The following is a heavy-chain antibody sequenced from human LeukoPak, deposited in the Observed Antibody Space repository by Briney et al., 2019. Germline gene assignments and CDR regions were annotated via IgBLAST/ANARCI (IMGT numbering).Heavy chain of an antibody. CDR2: IYTSGST. D-gene: IGHD1-26*01. Sequence: SETLSLTCTVSGGSISSYYWSWIRQPAGKGLEWIGRIYTSGSTNYNPSLKSRVTMSVDTSKNQFSLKLSSVTAADTAVYYCARGGSPRGHDAFDIWGQGTMVTVSS. V-gene: IGHV4-4*07. CDR3: ARGGSPRGHDAFDI. CDR1: GGSISSYY. J-gene: IGHJ3*02.